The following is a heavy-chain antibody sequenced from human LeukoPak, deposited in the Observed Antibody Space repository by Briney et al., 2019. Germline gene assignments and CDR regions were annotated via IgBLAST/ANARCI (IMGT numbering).Heavy chain of an antibody. CDR1: GFNFDNYA. V-gene: IGHV3-43D*03. D-gene: IGHD3-9*01. J-gene: IGHJ4*02. CDR3: AYGDYDMGLLGLFDY. CDR2: ISWDGGST. Sequence: GGSLRLSCAASGFNFDNYAMHWVRHAPGKGLEWVSLISWDGGSTYYADSVKGRFTISRDNSKNSLFLQMSSLRPEDTALYYCAYGDYDMGLLGLFDYWGQGTMVTVSS.